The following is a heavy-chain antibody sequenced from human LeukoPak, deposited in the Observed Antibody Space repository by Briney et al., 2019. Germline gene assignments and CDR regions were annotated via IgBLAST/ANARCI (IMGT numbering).Heavy chain of an antibody. Sequence: SGPALVKPTQTLTLTCTFSGFSLSTSGMCVSWIRQPPGKALEWLARIDWDDDKYYSTSLKTRLTISKDTSKNQVVLTMTNMDPVDTATYYCARIAMGATTVSGFDIWGQGTMVTVSS. CDR3: ARIAMGATTVSGFDI. D-gene: IGHD1-26*01. V-gene: IGHV2-70*11. CDR2: IDWDDDK. J-gene: IGHJ3*02. CDR1: GFSLSTSGMC.